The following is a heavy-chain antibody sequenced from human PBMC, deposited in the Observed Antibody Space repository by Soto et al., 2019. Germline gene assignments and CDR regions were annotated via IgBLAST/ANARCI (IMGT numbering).Heavy chain of an antibody. CDR3: ARGGTAIDS. V-gene: IGHV1-18*01. CDR2: ISAYNGNT. CDR1: GYTFTNFG. J-gene: IGHJ4*02. Sequence: QVQLVQSGAEVKKPGASVKVSCKASGYTFTNFGISWVRQAPGQGLEWMGWISAYNGNTNYAQKFQGRVTMTTDTSTSTASMEVRSLRFDDTAVYNCARGGTAIDSWGQGTLVTVSS. D-gene: IGHD2-21*02.